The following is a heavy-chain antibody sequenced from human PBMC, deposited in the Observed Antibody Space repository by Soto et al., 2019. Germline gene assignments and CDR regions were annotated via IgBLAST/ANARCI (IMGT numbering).Heavy chain of an antibody. J-gene: IGHJ6*03. CDR2: ISSSSSYI. V-gene: IGHV3-21*01. CDR3: GRPPLGEDNGNNDVYYYYRDF. D-gene: IGHD1-20*01. CDR1: GFTFSSYS. Sequence: TGGSLRLSCAASGFTFSSYSMNWVRQAPGKGLEWVSSISSSSSYIYYADSVNGRFTISRDNAKNSLYLQMNSLRAEDTAVYYCGRPPLGEDNGNNDVYYYYRDFGGKGTTFTVSS.